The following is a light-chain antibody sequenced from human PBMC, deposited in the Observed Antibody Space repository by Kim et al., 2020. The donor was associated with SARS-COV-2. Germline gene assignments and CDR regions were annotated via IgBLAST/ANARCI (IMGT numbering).Light chain of an antibody. J-gene: IGKJ4*01. V-gene: IGKV3-11*01. CDR1: PSVSSY. CDR3: QQRSNWPLT. Sequence: LSPGERATLSCRASPSVSSYLTWYQQKPGQAPRLLIYDASNRATGIPARFSGSGSGTDFTLTISSLEAEDFGVYYCQQRSNWPLTFGGGTKVEI. CDR2: DAS.